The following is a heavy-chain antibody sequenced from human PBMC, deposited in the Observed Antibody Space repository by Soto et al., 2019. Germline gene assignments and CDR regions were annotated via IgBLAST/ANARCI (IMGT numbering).Heavy chain of an antibody. CDR2: RSYDGSNK. Sequence: GGSLRLSCAASGFTFCSSGMHWVRQAPGKGLEWVAVRSYDGSNKYYADPVKGLFTISRDNSKFTLYLQMNSLRAEDTDVYYCAKYEFSGLMKIDYGMDVWGQGTTVTVSS. J-gene: IGHJ6*02. V-gene: IGHV3-30*18. D-gene: IGHD6-19*01. CDR1: GFTFCSSG. CDR3: AKYEFSGLMKIDYGMDV.